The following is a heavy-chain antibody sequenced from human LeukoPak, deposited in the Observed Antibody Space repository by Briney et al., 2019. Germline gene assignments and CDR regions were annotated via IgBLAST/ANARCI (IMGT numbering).Heavy chain of an antibody. Sequence: PGGSLRLSCAASGFTFSSYWMSWVRQAPGKGLEWVANIKQDGSEKYYVDSVKGRFTISRDNAKNSLYLQMNSLTAADAAVYYCARGIETRPADLPFDIWGLGTMVIVSS. CDR1: GFTFSSYW. V-gene: IGHV3-7*03. J-gene: IGHJ3*02. D-gene: IGHD6-13*01. CDR3: ARGIETRPADLPFDI. CDR2: IKQDGSEK.